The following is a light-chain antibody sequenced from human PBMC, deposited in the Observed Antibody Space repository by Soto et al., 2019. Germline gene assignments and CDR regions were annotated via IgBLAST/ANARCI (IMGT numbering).Light chain of an antibody. Sequence: QSALTQPASVSGSPGQSITISCTGTSSDVGGYHYVAWYQQHPGKAPKLIIYDVSNRPSGVSNRFSGSKSGNTASLTISGLKADDEADYHCRSYTSGITPYVFGTGTKLTVL. CDR1: SSDVGGYHY. CDR3: RSYTSGITPYV. J-gene: IGLJ1*01. CDR2: DVS. V-gene: IGLV2-14*01.